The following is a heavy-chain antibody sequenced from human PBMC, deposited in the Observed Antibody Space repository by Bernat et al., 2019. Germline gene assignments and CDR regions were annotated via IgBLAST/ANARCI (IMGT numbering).Heavy chain of an antibody. CDR3: ARISDTEEGY. Sequence: EVQLVESGGGLVQPGGSLRLSCAASGFTLSHHHMNWVRQAPGKGLEWVAYISISGTTIYYSDSVKGRFTISRDTAKNSLYLQMNSLRAEDTAVYYCARISDTEEGYWGQGTLVTVSS. J-gene: IGHJ1*01. CDR2: ISISGTTI. CDR1: GFTLSHHH. V-gene: IGHV3-48*01. D-gene: IGHD6-13*01.